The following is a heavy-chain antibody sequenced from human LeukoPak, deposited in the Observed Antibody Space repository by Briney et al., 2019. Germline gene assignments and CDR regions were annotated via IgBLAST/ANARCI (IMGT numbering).Heavy chain of an antibody. J-gene: IGHJ5*02. D-gene: IGHD4-17*01. CDR3: ARDFPTAGLNWFDP. CDR2: INTNTGNP. CDR1: GYTFTSYA. Sequence: ASVKVSCKASGYTFTSYAMNWVRQAPGQGLEWTGWINTNTGNPTYAQGFTGRFVFSLDTSVSTAYLQISSLKAEDTAVYYCARDFPTAGLNWFDPWGQGTLVTVSS. V-gene: IGHV7-4-1*02.